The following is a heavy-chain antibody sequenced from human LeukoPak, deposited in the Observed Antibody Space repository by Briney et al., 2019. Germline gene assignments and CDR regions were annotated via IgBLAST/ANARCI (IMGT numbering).Heavy chain of an antibody. J-gene: IGHJ2*01. V-gene: IGHV4-30-4*01. Sequence: PSETLSLTCTVSGGSISSGDYYWSWIRQPPGKGLEWIGYIYYSGSTYYNPSLKSRVTISVDTSKNQFSLKLSSVTAADTAVYYCARVLGNYCSGGSCYPDWYFDLRGRGTLYTVSS. CDR3: ARVLGNYCSGGSCYPDWYFDL. CDR1: GGSISSGDYY. CDR2: IYYSGST. D-gene: IGHD2-15*01.